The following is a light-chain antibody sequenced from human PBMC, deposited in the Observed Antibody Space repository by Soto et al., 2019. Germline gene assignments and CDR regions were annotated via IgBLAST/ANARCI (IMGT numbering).Light chain of an antibody. V-gene: IGKV3-11*01. CDR2: DAS. CDR1: QSVSSSY. J-gene: IGKJ5*01. Sequence: SPGALSLKQRERATLSCRASQSVSSSYLAWYQQKPGQAPRLLIYDASNRATGIPARFSGSGSGTDFTLTISSLEPEDFAVYYGQQRSNWPPITFGQGTLLDVK. CDR3: QQRSNWPPIT.